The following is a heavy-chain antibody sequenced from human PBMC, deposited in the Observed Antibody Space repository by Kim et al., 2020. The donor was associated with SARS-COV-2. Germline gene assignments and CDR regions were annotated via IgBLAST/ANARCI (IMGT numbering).Heavy chain of an antibody. CDR2: ISAYTANT. CDR3: AGDYYDSSGYYKSPYY. J-gene: IGHJ4*02. CDR1: GYTFSSYG. D-gene: IGHD3-22*01. V-gene: IGHV1-18*01. Sequence: ASVKVSCKASGYTFSSYGLAWVRQAPGQGLEWMGWISAYTANTHYSQKFQGRVTMTTDTSTNTVYMELRSLRSDDPAVYYFAGDYYDSSGYYKSPYYWGQ.